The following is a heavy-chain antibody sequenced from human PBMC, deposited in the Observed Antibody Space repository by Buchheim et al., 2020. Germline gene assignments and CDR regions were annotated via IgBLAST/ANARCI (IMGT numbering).Heavy chain of an antibody. CDR1: GFTFSDYE. V-gene: IGHV3-48*03. CDR3: ARDGSFVIDY. D-gene: IGHD1-26*01. Sequence: EVQLVESGGGLVQPGGSLRLSCAASGFTFSDYEMNWVRQAPGKGLEWVSYISSTGSTIYSSYSVKVRFTISRDNAKNSLDLQMNSLRAEDTAVYYCARDGSFVIDYWGQGAL. CDR2: ISSTGSTI. J-gene: IGHJ4*02.